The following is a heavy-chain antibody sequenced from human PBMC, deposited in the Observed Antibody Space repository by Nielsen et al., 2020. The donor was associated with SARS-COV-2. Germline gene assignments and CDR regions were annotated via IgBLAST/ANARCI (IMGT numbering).Heavy chain of an antibody. J-gene: IGHJ4*02. D-gene: IGHD1-1*01. CDR3: GRDQGWKGNDY. CDR2: ISVSGSTT. V-gene: IGHV3-23*01. Sequence: GESLKISCAASGFTFSTYAMSWVRQAPGQGLEWVSAISVSGSTTYYTDSVEGRFTISRDNSKNTLYLQMDSLKAEDTAVYYCGRDQGWKGNDYWGQGTLVTVSS. CDR1: GFTFSTYA.